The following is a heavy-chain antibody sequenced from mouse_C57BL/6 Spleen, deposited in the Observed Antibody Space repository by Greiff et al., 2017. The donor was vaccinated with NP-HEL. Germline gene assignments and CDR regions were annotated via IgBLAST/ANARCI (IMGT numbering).Heavy chain of an antibody. Sequence: DVKLQESGPGLVKPSQSLSLTCSVTGYSITSGYYWNWIRQFPGNKQEWMGYISYDGSNNYNPSLKNRISITRDTSKNQFFLKLNSVTTEDTATYYCASPFYYGNYYAMDYWGQGTSVTVSS. CDR2: ISYDGSN. CDR3: ASPFYYGNYYAMDY. CDR1: GYSITSGYY. J-gene: IGHJ4*01. V-gene: IGHV3-6*01. D-gene: IGHD2-1*01.